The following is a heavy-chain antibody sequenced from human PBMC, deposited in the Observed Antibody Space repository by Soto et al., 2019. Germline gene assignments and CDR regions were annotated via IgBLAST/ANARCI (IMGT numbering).Heavy chain of an antibody. D-gene: IGHD4-17*01. Sequence: PGGSLRLSCAASGFTFSSYSMNWVRQAPGKGLEWVSSISSSSSYIYYADSVKGRFTISRDNAKNSLYLQMNSLRAEDTAVYYCARERSYGGNTRVPAFDTWGQGTLVTVSS. J-gene: IGHJ5*02. CDR1: GFTFSSYS. CDR3: ARERSYGGNTRVPAFDT. CDR2: ISSSSSYI. V-gene: IGHV3-21*01.